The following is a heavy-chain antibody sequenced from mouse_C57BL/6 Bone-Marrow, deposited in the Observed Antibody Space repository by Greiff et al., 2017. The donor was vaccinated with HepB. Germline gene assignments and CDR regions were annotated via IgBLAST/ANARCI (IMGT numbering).Heavy chain of an antibody. CDR1: GYTFTSYW. V-gene: IGHV1-64*01. CDR2: IHPNSGST. J-gene: IGHJ3*01. CDR3: AKEGNEYDRAWFAY. D-gene: IGHD2-4*01. Sequence: QVQLQQPGAELVKPGASVKLSCKASGYTFTSYWMHWVKQRPGQGLEWIGMIHPNSGSTNYNEKFKSKATLTVDKSSSTAYMQLSSLTSEDSAVYYCAKEGNEYDRAWFAYWGQGTLVTVSA.